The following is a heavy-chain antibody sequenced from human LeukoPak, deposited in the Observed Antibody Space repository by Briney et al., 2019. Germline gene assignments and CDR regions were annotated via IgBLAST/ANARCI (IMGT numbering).Heavy chain of an antibody. J-gene: IGHJ6*02. D-gene: IGHD3-22*01. Sequence: SETLSLTCAVYGGSFSGYYWSWIRQPPGKGLEWIGEINHSGSTNYNPSLKSRVTISVDTSKNQFSLKLSSVTAADTAVYYCARNPGKWFRYGMDVWGQGTTVTVSS. CDR2: INHSGST. CDR1: GGSFSGYY. V-gene: IGHV4-34*01. CDR3: ARNPGKWFRYGMDV.